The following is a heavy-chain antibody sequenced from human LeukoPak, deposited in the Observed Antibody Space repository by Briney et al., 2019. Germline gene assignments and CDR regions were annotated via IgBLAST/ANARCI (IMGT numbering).Heavy chain of an antibody. Sequence: ASVKVSCKASGYTFTGYYMHWVRQAPGQGLEWMGYIYPNSGATKYAQKFQCRVTMTRDTSISTAYMELSGLGSDDTAVYYCGTLLSNGPFDYWGQGSLVTVSS. V-gene: IGHV1-2*02. J-gene: IGHJ4*02. CDR1: GYTFTGYY. CDR2: IYPNSGAT. CDR3: GTLLSNGPFDY.